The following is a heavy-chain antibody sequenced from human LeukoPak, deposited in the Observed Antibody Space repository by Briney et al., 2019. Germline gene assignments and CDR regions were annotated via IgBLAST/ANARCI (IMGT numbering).Heavy chain of an antibody. D-gene: IGHD4-17*01. CDR3: AREVYGDPPDAFDI. V-gene: IGHV7-4-1*02. J-gene: IGHJ3*02. CDR2: INTNTGNP. Sequence: ASVKVSCTASGYTFTSYAMNWVRQAPGQGLEWMGWINTNTGNPTYAQGFTGRFVFSLDTSVSTAYLQISSLKAEDTAVYYCAREVYGDPPDAFDIWGQGTMVTVSS. CDR1: GYTFTSYA.